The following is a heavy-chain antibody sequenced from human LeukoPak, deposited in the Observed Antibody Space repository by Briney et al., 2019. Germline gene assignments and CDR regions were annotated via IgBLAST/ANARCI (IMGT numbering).Heavy chain of an antibody. CDR1: GFTVSSNY. J-gene: IGHJ3*02. V-gene: IGHV3-53*01. D-gene: IGHD3-22*01. CDR2: IHSGGST. Sequence: PGGSLRLSCAASGFTVSSNYMSWVRQAPGKGLEWVSVIHSGGSTYYADSVKGRFTISRDNSKNTLYLQMNSLRAEDTAVYYCAREYYDSSGSKAFDIWGQGTMVTVS. CDR3: AREYYDSSGSKAFDI.